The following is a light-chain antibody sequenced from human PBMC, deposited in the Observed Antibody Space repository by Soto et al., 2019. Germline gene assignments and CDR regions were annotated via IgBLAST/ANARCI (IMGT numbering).Light chain of an antibody. CDR2: DAS. CDR3: QQRSNWPPST. Sequence: DIPMTQSPSTLSSSVGDRVTITCRASQSISRWLAWYQQKPGKAPKLLIYDASSLESGVPARFSGSGSGTDFTLTISSLEPEDFAVYYCQQRSNWPPSTFGQGTRLEI. V-gene: IGKV1-5*01. J-gene: IGKJ5*01. CDR1: QSISRW.